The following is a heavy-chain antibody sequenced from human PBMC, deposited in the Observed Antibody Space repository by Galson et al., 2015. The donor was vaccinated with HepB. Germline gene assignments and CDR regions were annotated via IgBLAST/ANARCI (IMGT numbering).Heavy chain of an antibody. CDR2: ISAYNGNT. CDR3: ARGGHYDFWSGYYLDAFEI. Sequence: SVKVSCKASGYTFTSYGISWVRQAPGQGLEWMGWISAYNGNTDYAQKLQGRVTMTTDTSTSTAYMELRSLRSDDTAVYYCARGGHYDFWSGYYLDAFEIWGQGTMVTVSS. J-gene: IGHJ3*02. V-gene: IGHV1-18*01. CDR1: GYTFTSYG. D-gene: IGHD3-3*01.